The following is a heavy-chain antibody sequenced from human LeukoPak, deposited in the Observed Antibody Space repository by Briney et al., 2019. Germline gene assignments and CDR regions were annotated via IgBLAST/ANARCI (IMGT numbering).Heavy chain of an antibody. D-gene: IGHD2-2*01. Sequence: SETLSLTCAVYGGSFSGYYWSWIRQPPGKGLEWIGEINHSGSTNYNPSLKSRVTISVDTSKNQFSLKLGSVTAADTAVYYCARGLFDIVVVPAAPYFDYWGQGTLVTVSS. CDR3: ARGLFDIVVVPAAPYFDY. CDR2: INHSGST. V-gene: IGHV4-34*01. J-gene: IGHJ4*02. CDR1: GGSFSGYY.